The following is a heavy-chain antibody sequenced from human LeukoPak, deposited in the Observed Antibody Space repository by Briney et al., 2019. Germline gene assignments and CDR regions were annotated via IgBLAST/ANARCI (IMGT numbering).Heavy chain of an antibody. CDR1: GNYW. V-gene: IGHV3-74*01. Sequence: GGSLRLSCAASGNYWMHWVRQAPGRGLVWVSHINSDGSWTSYADSVKGRFTISKDNAKNTVYLQMNSLRAEDTAVYYCVSFYETYWGWGTLVTVSS. CDR3: VSFYETY. CDR2: INSDGSWT. J-gene: IGHJ4*02. D-gene: IGHD2/OR15-2a*01.